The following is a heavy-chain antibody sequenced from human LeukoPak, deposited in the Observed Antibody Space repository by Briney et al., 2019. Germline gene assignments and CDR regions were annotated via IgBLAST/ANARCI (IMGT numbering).Heavy chain of an antibody. D-gene: IGHD3-22*01. Sequence: ASVKVSCKASGYTFTGYYMHWVRQAPGQGLEWLGWINPNSGGTKYSQKFQGRVTMTRDTSTSTVYMELSSLRSEDTAVYYCARDHAAAHPYYYDSSGYYNTPHFDYWGQGTLVTVSS. J-gene: IGHJ4*02. CDR2: INPNSGGT. CDR3: ARDHAAAHPYYYDSSGYYNTPHFDY. V-gene: IGHV1-2*02. CDR1: GYTFTGYY.